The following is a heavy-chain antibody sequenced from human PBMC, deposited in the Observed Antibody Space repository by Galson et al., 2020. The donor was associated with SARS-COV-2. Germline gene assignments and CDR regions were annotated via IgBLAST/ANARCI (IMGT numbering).Heavy chain of an antibody. CDR2: IYYSGST. Sequence: SETLSLTCTVSGGSISSGGYYWSWIRQHPGKGLEWIGYIYYSGSTYHNPSLKSRVTISVDTSKNQFSLKLSSVTAADTAVYYCASGVRYSLLIWGQGTLVTVSS. D-gene: IGHD1-26*01. V-gene: IGHV4-31*03. CDR1: GGSISSGGYY. J-gene: IGHJ4*02. CDR3: ASGVRYSLLI.